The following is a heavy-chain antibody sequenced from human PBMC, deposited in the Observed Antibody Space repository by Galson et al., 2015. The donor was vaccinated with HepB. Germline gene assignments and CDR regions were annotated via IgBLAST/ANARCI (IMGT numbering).Heavy chain of an antibody. CDR2: INTNTGNP. D-gene: IGHD6-13*01. J-gene: IGHJ4*02. CDR1: GYIFSNNA. Sequence: SVKVSCKASGYIFSNNAMNWVRQAPGQGLEWMGWINTNTGNPTYAQGFSGRFVFSLDTSVTTAYLQISSLKAEDTAVYYCARRVDSSSWYALHTLGCYLDYWGQGSLVTVSS. V-gene: IGHV7-4-1*02. CDR3: ARRVDSSSWYALHTLGCYLDY.